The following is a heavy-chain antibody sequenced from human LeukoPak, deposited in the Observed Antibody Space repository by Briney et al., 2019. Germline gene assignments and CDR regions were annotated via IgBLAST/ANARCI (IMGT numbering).Heavy chain of an antibody. CDR2: ISGSADNT. J-gene: IGHJ4*02. Sequence: GGSLRLSCVASGFIFDNYALSWVRQAPGKGLEWVSGISGSADNTYYADSVKGRFTISRDISKNTVYLQMNNLRAEDTAVYYCARDRDTAMGLWGQGTLVTVSS. D-gene: IGHD5-18*01. V-gene: IGHV3-23*01. CDR3: ARDRDTAMGL. CDR1: GFIFDNYA.